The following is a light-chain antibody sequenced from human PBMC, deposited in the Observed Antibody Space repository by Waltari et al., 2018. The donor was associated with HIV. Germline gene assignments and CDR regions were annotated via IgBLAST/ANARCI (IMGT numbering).Light chain of an antibody. CDR2: QDR. CDR3: QAWGNNTVV. CDR1: NLSNNY. Sequence: SYDLTQAPSLPVSPGQAAKILCSGFNLSNNYVSWYQQKPGQSPLLLIFQDRKRPSGIPGRFSGSSSGNTATLTISGTQSVDDADYFCQAWGNNTVVFGGGTKLTVL. V-gene: IGLV3-1*01. J-gene: IGLJ2*01.